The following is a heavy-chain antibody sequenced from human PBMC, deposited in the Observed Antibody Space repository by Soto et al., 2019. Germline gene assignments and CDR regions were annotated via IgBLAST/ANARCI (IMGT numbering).Heavy chain of an antibody. CDR3: AREWVRLPDSKPKTWFDP. D-gene: IGHD2-15*01. V-gene: IGHV4-4*02. Sequence: ASETLSLTCAVSGGSISSSNWWSWVRQPPGKGLEWIGEIYHSGSTNYNTSLKSRVTISVEKSKNQFSLKLSSVTAADTAVYYCAREWVRLPDSKPKTWFDPWGQGTLGTVSA. CDR2: IYHSGST. J-gene: IGHJ5*02. CDR1: GGSISSSNW.